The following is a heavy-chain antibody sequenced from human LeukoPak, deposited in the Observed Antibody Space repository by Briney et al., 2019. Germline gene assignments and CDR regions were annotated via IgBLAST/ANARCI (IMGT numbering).Heavy chain of an antibody. CDR2: ISSSGSTI. D-gene: IGHD2-2*01. CDR1: GFTFSSYE. CDR3: ARDRQVQCSSTSCYPRYYYGMDV. J-gene: IGHJ6*02. V-gene: IGHV3-48*03. Sequence: GGSLRLSCAASGFTFSSYEMNWVRQAPGKGLEGVSYISSSGSTIYSADSVKVRFTISRDNAKNSLYLQMNSLRAEDTAVYYCARDRQVQCSSTSCYPRYYYGMDVWGQGTTVTVSS.